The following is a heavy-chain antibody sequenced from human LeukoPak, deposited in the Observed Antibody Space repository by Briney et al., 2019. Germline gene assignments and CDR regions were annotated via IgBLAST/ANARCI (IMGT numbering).Heavy chain of an antibody. Sequence: GGSLRLSCAASGFTFSSYGMHWVRQAPGKGLEWVAVIWYDGSNKYYADSVKGRFTISGDNSKNTLYLQMNSLRAEDTAVYYCARNPVVGATTYYFDYWGQGTLVTVSS. CDR1: GFTFSSYG. V-gene: IGHV3-33*01. CDR3: ARNPVVGATTYYFDY. CDR2: IWYDGSNK. D-gene: IGHD1-26*01. J-gene: IGHJ4*02.